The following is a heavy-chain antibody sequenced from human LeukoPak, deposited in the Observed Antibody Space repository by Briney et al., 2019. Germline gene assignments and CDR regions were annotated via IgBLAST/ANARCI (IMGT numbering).Heavy chain of an antibody. CDR1: GFTFSNYW. D-gene: IGHD3-10*01. Sequence: PGGSLRLSCAASGFTFSNYWIHWVRQAPGKGLVWVSRIDNAGSITTYADSVKGRFTISRDNAKNSLYLQMNSLRAEDTAVYYCARELYGSGSYYDYWGQGTLVTVSS. V-gene: IGHV3-74*03. J-gene: IGHJ4*02. CDR3: ARELYGSGSYYDY. CDR2: IDNAGSIT.